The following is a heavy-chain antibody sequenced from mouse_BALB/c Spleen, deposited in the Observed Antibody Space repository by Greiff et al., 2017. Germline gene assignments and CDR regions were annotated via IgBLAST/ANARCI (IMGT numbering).Heavy chain of an antibody. CDR1: GFNIKDTY. Sequence: VQLQQSGAELVKPGASVKLSCTASGFNIKDTYMHWVKQRPEQGLEWIGRIDPANGNTKYDPKFQGKATITADTSSNTACLQLSSLTSEDTAVYYCARGTTVVADYWGQGTTLTVSS. CDR3: ARGTTVVADY. V-gene: IGHV14-3*02. D-gene: IGHD1-1*01. CDR2: IDPANGNT. J-gene: IGHJ2*01.